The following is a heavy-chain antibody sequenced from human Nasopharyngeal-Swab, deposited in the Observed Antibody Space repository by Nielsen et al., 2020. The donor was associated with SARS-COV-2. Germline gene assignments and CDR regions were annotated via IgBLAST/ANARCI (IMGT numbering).Heavy chain of an antibody. D-gene: IGHD2-2*01. V-gene: IGHV3-48*02. CDR2: ISSSNSTI. CDR3: ARDDCSSTSCYGRSNAFDI. Sequence: WIRQPPGKGLEWVSYISSSNSTIYYADSVKGRFTISRDNAKNSLYLQMNSLRDEDTAVYYCARDDCSSTSCYGRSNAFDIWGQGTMVTVSS. J-gene: IGHJ3*02.